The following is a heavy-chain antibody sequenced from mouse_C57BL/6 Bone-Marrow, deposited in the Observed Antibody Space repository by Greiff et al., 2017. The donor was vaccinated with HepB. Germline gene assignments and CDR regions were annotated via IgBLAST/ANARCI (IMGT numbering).Heavy chain of an antibody. V-gene: IGHV1-64*01. CDR2: IHPNSGST. CDR1: GYTFTSYW. Sequence: QVQLQQPGAELVKPGASVKLSCKASGYTFTSYWMHWVKQRPGQGLEWIGMIHPNSGSTNYNEKFKSKATLTVDKSSSTAYMQLSSLTSEDSAVYYCARRGTGHYCDYWGQGTTLTVAS. D-gene: IGHD4-1*01. CDR3: ARRGTGHYCDY. J-gene: IGHJ2*01.